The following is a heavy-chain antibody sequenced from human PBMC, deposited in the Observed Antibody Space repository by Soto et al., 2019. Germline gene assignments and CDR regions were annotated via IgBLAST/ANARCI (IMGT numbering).Heavy chain of an antibody. CDR3: ARENSSGWGFDY. CDR2: IFHSGTT. V-gene: IGHV4-38-2*02. D-gene: IGHD6-25*01. Sequence: SETLSLTCAVSGYSISSGYQWGWIRQPPGKGLEWIGNIFHSGTTSYNPSLKSRVTVSVDTSKNQFSLKLSSVTAADTAVYYCARENSSGWGFDYWGQGTLVTVSS. J-gene: IGHJ4*02. CDR1: GYSISSGYQ.